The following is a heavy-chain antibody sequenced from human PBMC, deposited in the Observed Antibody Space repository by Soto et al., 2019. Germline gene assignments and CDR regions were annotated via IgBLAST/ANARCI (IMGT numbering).Heavy chain of an antibody. CDR3: AKAATMVRGVMADYYYYYMDV. D-gene: IGHD3-10*01. Sequence: GGSLRLSCAASVFTFSSYGMHWVRQAPGKGLEWVAVISYDGSNNYYADSVKGRFTISRDNSKNTLYLQTNSLRAEDTAVYYCAKAATMVRGVMADYYYYYMDVWGKGTTVTVSS. CDR1: VFTFSSYG. J-gene: IGHJ6*03. CDR2: ISYDGSNN. V-gene: IGHV3-30*18.